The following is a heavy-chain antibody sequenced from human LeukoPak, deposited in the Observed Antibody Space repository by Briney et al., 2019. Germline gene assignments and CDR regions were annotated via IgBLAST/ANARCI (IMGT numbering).Heavy chain of an antibody. CDR3: ARDSGYNAFDI. CDR2: TYYRSKYYN. Sequence: SQTLSLTCAISGDSVSSNSATWNWIRQSPSSGLEWLGRTYYRSKYYNDYAVSVKSRITINPDTSKNQVSLQLDSVTPEDTAVYYCARDSGYNAFDIWGQGTMVTVSS. CDR1: GDSVSSNSAT. D-gene: IGHD5-12*01. J-gene: IGHJ3*02. V-gene: IGHV6-1*01.